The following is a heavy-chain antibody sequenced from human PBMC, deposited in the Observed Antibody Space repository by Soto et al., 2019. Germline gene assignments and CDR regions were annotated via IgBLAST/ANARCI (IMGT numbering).Heavy chain of an antibody. V-gene: IGHV2-26*01. CDR1: GFSLSNARMR. CDR3: ARIRGWGWLGPNDY. D-gene: IGHD3-10*01. Sequence: QVTLKESGPVLVKPTETLTLTCTVSGFSLSNARMRVSGIRQPPGKALEWLAHILSNDAKSYSASLKSRLTISKDTSKSQVVLTMTNTDPVDTATYYCARIRGWGWLGPNDYWGQGTLVTVSS. CDR2: ILSNDAK. J-gene: IGHJ4*02.